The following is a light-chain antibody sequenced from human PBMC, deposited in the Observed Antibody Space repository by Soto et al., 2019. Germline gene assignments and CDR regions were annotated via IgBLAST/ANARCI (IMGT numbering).Light chain of an antibody. CDR3: HQFGSSPLDT. J-gene: IGKJ3*01. CDR1: QTISSSF. CDR2: RAS. V-gene: IGKV3-20*01. Sequence: EIVLTQSPGNLSLSPGERATLSCRASQTISSSFLAWYQQKPGQAPRLLIYRASRRAPGIPDRFSGSGSWTDFTLTISRLEPADFAVYYCHQFGSSPLDTFGPGTKVEIK.